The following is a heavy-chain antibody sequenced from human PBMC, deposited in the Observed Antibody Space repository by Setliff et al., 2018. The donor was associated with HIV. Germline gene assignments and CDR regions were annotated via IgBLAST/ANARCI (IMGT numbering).Heavy chain of an antibody. CDR3: ARLSGGMVPNY. D-gene: IGHD3-10*01. CDR1: GGSITRTPYY. Sequence: SETLSLTCTVSGGSITRTPYYWGWIRQPPGKGLEWIGSIYHTGITYDNPSLKSRVTISVYTSKNQISLRLSSVTAADTAVYYCARLSGGMVPNYWGQGTLVTVSS. J-gene: IGHJ4*02. V-gene: IGHV4-39*01. CDR2: IYHTGIT.